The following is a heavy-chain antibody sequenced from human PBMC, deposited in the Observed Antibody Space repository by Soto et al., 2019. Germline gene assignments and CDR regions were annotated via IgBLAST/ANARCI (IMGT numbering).Heavy chain of an antibody. D-gene: IGHD5-18*01. Sequence: GESLKISCAASGFTFSSYAMSWVRQAPGKGLEWVSAISGSGGSTYYADSVKGRFTISRDNSKNTLYLQMNSLRAEDTAVYYCAKDVTVDTAMAYIKYWGNYFDYWGQGTLVTVSS. CDR1: GFTFSSYA. CDR2: ISGSGGST. CDR3: AKDVTVDTAMAYIKYWGNYFDY. J-gene: IGHJ4*02. V-gene: IGHV3-23*01.